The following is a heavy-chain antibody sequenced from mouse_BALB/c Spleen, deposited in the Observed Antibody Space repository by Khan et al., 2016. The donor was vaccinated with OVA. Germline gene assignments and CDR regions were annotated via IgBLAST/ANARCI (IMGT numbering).Heavy chain of an antibody. CDR2: IDPSKSET. Sequence: QVQLQQSGPELVRPGASVKMSCKASGYTFTSFWINWVKQRPGQGLEWIGMIDPSKSETRLNQKFKDKATLNVDKSSNPAYLQLSRLTSEDSAVYYCTRGGYGSPFAYWGQGTLVTVSA. V-gene: IGHV1S127*01. CDR3: TRGGYGSPFAY. CDR1: GYTFTSFW. D-gene: IGHD1-1*01. J-gene: IGHJ3*01.